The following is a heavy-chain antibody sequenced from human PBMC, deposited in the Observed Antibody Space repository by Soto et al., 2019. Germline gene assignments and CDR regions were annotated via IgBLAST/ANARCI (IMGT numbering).Heavy chain of an antibody. J-gene: IGHJ4*02. Sequence: SETLSLTCTVSGGSISGGGYYWSWIRQHPGKGLGWIGYIYYSGSTYYNPSLKSRVTISVDTSKNQFSLKLSSVTAADTAVYYCARGPGYDSSGYYYLRHFDYWGQGTL. CDR1: GGSISGGGYY. CDR3: ARGPGYDSSGYYYLRHFDY. CDR2: IYYSGST. D-gene: IGHD3-22*01. V-gene: IGHV4-31*03.